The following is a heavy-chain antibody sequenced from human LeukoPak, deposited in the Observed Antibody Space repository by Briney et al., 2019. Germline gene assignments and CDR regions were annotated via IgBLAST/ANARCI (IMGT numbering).Heavy chain of an antibody. CDR2: ISSSSSYT. CDR3: ARDLTYYGSGSYYNPFDY. CDR1: GFTFSDYY. V-gene: IGHV3-11*06. J-gene: IGHJ4*02. D-gene: IGHD3-10*01. Sequence: SGGSLRLSCAASGFTFSDYYMSWIRQAPGKGLEWVSYISSSSSYTNYADSVKGRFTISRDNAKNSLYPQMNSLRAEDTAVYYCARDLTYYGSGSYYNPFDYWGQGTLVTVSS.